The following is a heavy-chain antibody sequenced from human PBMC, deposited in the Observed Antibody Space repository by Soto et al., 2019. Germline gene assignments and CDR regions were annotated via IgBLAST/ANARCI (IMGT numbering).Heavy chain of an antibody. Sequence: ASVKVSCKASEYTFTGYYMHWVRQAPGQGLEWMGWINPNSGGTNYAQKFQGWVTMTRDTSISTAYMELSRLRSDDTAVYYCARGYSGSYFRGVDYWGQGTLVTVSS. D-gene: IGHD1-26*01. CDR1: EYTFTGYY. CDR2: INPNSGGT. CDR3: ARGYSGSYFRGVDY. V-gene: IGHV1-2*04. J-gene: IGHJ4*02.